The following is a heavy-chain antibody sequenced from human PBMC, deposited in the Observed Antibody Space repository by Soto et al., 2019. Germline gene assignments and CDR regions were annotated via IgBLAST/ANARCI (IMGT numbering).Heavy chain of an antibody. Sequence: ASVKVSCKASGYTFTGYYMHRVRQAPGQGLEWMGWINPNSGGTNYAQKFQGRVTMTRDTSISTAYMELSRLRSDDTAVYYCARDDSSGYYPFDYWGQGTLVTVSS. CDR1: GYTFTGYY. V-gene: IGHV1-2*02. D-gene: IGHD3-22*01. CDR3: ARDDSSGYYPFDY. J-gene: IGHJ4*02. CDR2: INPNSGGT.